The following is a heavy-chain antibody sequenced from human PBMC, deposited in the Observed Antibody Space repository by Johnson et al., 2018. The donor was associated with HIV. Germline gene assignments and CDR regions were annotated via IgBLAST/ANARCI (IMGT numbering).Heavy chain of an antibody. CDR2: ISWNIGSI. Sequence: VQLVESGGGLVQPGRSLRLSCAASGFPFDDYAMHWVRQAPGKGLEWVSGISWNIGSIGYAASVKGRFTISRDNAKNSLYLQMNSLRAEDTALYYCAKALLMGWEQTDAFDIWGQGTMVTVSS. V-gene: IGHV3-9*01. D-gene: IGHD1-26*01. CDR3: AKALLMGWEQTDAFDI. CDR1: GFPFDDYA. J-gene: IGHJ3*02.